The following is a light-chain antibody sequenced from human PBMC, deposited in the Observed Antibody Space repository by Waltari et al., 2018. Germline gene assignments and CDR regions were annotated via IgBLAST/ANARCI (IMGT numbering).Light chain of an antibody. J-gene: IGKJ4*01. Sequence: NVLTHSPGTLSLSPGERATLSCRASQIVSNNYLAWYQQQPGQAPRLLIYGVSSRATGIPDRFSGSGSGTDFTLTISRLEPEDSAVYFCHLYGSARTFGGGTKVEIK. CDR2: GVS. CDR3: HLYGSART. CDR1: QIVSNNY. V-gene: IGKV3-20*01.